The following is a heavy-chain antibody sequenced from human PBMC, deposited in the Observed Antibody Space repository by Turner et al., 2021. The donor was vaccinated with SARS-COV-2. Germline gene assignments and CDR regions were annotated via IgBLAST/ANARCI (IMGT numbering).Heavy chain of an antibody. D-gene: IGHD3-10*01. CDR1: GFTFSTYG. J-gene: IGHJ4*02. Sequence: QVQLVASGGGLVQPGKSLRLSCTASGFTFSTYGMHWVRQAPGKCLQCLALISYDGSKEYYADSVRGRFTVSRDNSKNTLHLHMNSLRAEDTAVYYCAKDRGGTSDSGRYYDYWGQGTLVTVSS. V-gene: IGHV3-33*05. CDR2: ISYDGSKE. CDR3: AKDRGGTSDSGRYYDY.